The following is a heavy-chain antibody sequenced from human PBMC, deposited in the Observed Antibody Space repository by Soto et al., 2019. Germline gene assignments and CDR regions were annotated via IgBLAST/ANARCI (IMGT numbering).Heavy chain of an antibody. J-gene: IGHJ6*02. Sequence: GGSLRLSCAASGVTFSSYAMSWVRQAPGKGLEWVAVISYDGSNKYYADSVKGRFTISRDNSKNTLYLQMNSLRAEDTAVYYCAKLRWLANYYYYGMDVWGQGTTVTVSS. V-gene: IGHV3-30*18. CDR2: ISYDGSNK. CDR1: GVTFSSYA. CDR3: AKLRWLANYYYYGMDV. D-gene: IGHD3-22*01.